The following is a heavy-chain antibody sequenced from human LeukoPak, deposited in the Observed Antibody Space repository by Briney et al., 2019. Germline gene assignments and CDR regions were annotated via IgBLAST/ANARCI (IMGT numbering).Heavy chain of an antibody. V-gene: IGHV3-7*03. CDR2: IKPDGSEK. Sequence: GRSLRLSCAASGFTFSNSWMSWVRQAPGKGLEWVGNIKPDGSEKNYVGSVKGRFTISRDNAKNSLYLQMSSLRAEDTAVYYCAAADYFDYWGQGTLVTVSS. CDR1: GFTFSNSW. J-gene: IGHJ4*02. CDR3: AAADYFDY.